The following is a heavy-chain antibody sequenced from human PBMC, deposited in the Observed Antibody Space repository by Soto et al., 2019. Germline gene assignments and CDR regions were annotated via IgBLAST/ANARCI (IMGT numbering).Heavy chain of an antibody. J-gene: IGHJ5*02. CDR3: ARMETFGSLNWFDP. D-gene: IGHD3-16*01. CDR2: MHPGSGDT. V-gene: IGHV1-8*01. Sequence: ASVKVSCKASGYSVTNNDVRWVRQATGQGLAWMGWMHPGSGDTGYAQKFQGRVTMTRDISIATAYMELSSLRSDDTAIYYCARMETFGSLNWFDPWGQGTLVTVSS. CDR1: GYSVTNND.